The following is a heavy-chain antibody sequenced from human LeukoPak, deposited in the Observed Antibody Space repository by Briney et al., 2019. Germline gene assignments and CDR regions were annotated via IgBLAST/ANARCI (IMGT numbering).Heavy chain of an antibody. J-gene: IGHJ4*02. CDR1: GFTFSSYA. Sequence: PGGSLRLSCAASGFTFSSYAMSWVRQAPGKGLDWVSAISGSGGNTYYADSVKGRFTISRDNSKNTLYLQMNSLRAEDTAVYYCARGHGAVAGYFDYWGQGTLVTVSS. V-gene: IGHV3-23*01. D-gene: IGHD6-19*01. CDR3: ARGHGAVAGYFDY. CDR2: ISGSGGNT.